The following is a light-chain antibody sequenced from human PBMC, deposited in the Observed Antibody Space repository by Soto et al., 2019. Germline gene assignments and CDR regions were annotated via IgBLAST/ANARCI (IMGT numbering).Light chain of an antibody. CDR2: DVS. V-gene: IGLV2-14*01. J-gene: IGLJ1*01. Sequence: QSALTQPASVSGSPGQSITISCTGTSRDVGGYNYVSWYQQLPGKAPKLMIYDVSNRPSGVSNRFSGSKSGNTASLTISGLQAEDEADHYCSSYTSSSTLFGTGTRSPS. CDR1: SRDVGGYNY. CDR3: SSYTSSSTL.